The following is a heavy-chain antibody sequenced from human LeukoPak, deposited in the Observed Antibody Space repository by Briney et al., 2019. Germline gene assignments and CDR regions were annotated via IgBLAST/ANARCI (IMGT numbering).Heavy chain of an antibody. V-gene: IGHV1-18*01. J-gene: IGHJ4*02. Sequence: ASVKVSCTASGYTFTSYGISWVRQAPGQGLEWMGWISAYNGNTNYAHKLQGRFTMTTDTSTNTDYLKVKSLRADDTAVYYCASTIYCGGDRHFEYWGQGTLVTVSS. CDR3: ASTIYCGGDRHFEY. CDR1: GYTFTSYG. D-gene: IGHD2-21*01. CDR2: ISAYNGNT.